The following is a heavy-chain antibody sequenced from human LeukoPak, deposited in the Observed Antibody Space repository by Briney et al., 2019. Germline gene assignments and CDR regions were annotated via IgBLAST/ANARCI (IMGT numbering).Heavy chain of an antibody. CDR3: ARDGCSGGSCYRGLFDY. V-gene: IGHV3-11*06. D-gene: IGHD2-15*01. CDR2: ISSSSSYT. J-gene: IGHJ4*02. CDR1: GSTFSDYY. Sequence: GGSLRLSCAASGSTFSDYYMSWIRQAPGKGLEWVSYISSSSSYTNYADSVKGRFTISRDNAKNSLYLQMNSLRAEDTAVYYCARDGCSGGSCYRGLFDYWGQGTLVTVSS.